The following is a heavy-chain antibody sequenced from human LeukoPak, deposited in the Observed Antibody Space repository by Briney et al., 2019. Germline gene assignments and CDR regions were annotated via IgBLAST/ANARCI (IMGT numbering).Heavy chain of an antibody. D-gene: IGHD3-10*01. CDR1: GGSFTSSSYY. Sequence: ASETLSLTCTVSGGSFTSSSYYWGWIRQPPGKGLEWIGSIYYSGSTYYNPSLKSRVTISVDTSKNQFSLKLSSVTAADTAVYYCARTREGGLLWFGEPHYDAFDIWGQGTMVTVSS. CDR3: ARTREGGLLWFGEPHYDAFDI. J-gene: IGHJ3*02. CDR2: IYYSGST. V-gene: IGHV4-39*07.